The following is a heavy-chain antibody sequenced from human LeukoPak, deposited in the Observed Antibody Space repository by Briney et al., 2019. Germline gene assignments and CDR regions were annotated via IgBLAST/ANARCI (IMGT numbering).Heavy chain of an antibody. V-gene: IGHV3-30*18. J-gene: IGHJ4*02. CDR1: GFTFTNNW. CDR3: AKDLLVFGVVISYPFDY. CDR2: ISYDGSNK. D-gene: IGHD3-3*01. Sequence: PGGSLRLSCVASGFTFTNNWMTWVRQVPGKGLEWVAVISYDGSNKYYADSVKGRFTISRDNSKNTLYLQMNSLRAEDTAVYYCAKDLLVFGVVISYPFDYWGQGTLVTVSS.